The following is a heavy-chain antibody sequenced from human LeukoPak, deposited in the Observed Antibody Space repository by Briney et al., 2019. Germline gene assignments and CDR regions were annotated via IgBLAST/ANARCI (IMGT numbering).Heavy chain of an antibody. V-gene: IGHV3-23*01. J-gene: IGHJ4*02. Sequence: GGSLRLSCAASGFTFSSYGMSWVRQAPGKGLEWVSAISGSGGSTYYADSVKGRFTISRDNSKNTLYLQMNSLRAEDTAVYYCAKTSSSGWTKFDYWGQGTLVTVSS. D-gene: IGHD6-19*01. CDR3: AKTSSSGWTKFDY. CDR1: GFTFSSYG. CDR2: ISGSGGST.